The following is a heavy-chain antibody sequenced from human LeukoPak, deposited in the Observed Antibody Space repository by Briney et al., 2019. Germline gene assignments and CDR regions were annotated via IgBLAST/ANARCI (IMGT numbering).Heavy chain of an antibody. D-gene: IGHD2-21*01. CDR3: AKDVGDCGGDCYVFDY. J-gene: IGHJ4*02. CDR2: IIPIFGTA. Sequence: SVKVSCKASGGTFSSYAISWVRQAPGQGLEWMGGIIPIFGTANYAQKFQGRVTITADESTSTAYMELSSLRSEDTAVYYCAKDVGDCGGDCYVFDYWGQGTLVTVSS. CDR1: GGTFSSYA. V-gene: IGHV1-69*01.